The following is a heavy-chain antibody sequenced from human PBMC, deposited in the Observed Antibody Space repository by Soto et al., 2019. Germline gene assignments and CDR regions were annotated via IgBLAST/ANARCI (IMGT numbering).Heavy chain of an antibody. D-gene: IGHD1-26*01. CDR2: INRDGSST. Sequence: EGSLRLSCAASGFTFSSYWMHWVRQTPEKGLVWVSHINRDGSSTTYADSVKGRFTISRDNANNTLHLQLNSLRAEDTAVYYCARDDSGTLPLDFWGQGTLVTVSS. CDR3: ARDDSGTLPLDF. J-gene: IGHJ4*02. V-gene: IGHV3-74*01. CDR1: GFTFSSYW.